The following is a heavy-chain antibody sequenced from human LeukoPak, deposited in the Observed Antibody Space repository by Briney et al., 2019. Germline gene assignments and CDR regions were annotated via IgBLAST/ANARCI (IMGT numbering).Heavy chain of an antibody. CDR1: GFTFSIYE. Sequence: GGSLRLSCAASGFTFSIYEFHWVRQAPGKGLEWVSYISPSGTTIYYTNSVKGRFTISRDSAKNSLYLQMNCLRGEDAAVYYCAKDYADTAMVVPPDYWGQGTLVTVSS. CDR2: ISPSGTTI. D-gene: IGHD5-18*01. CDR3: AKDYADTAMVVPPDY. V-gene: IGHV3-48*03. J-gene: IGHJ4*02.